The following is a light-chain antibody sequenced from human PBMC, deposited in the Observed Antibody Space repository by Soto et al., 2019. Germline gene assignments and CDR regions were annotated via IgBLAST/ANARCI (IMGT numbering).Light chain of an antibody. J-gene: IGLJ1*01. V-gene: IGLV2-23*01. CDR1: SSDVGAYNS. CDR2: KGT. Sequence: QSALAQPASVSGSPGQSVTISCTGTSSDVGAYNSVSWYQQHPDKAPQLMIYKGTQRPSRVSNRFSGSTSGNAASLTISGLQAGDEADYFCCSSAPESTYVFGTGTKVTVL. CDR3: CSSAPESTYV.